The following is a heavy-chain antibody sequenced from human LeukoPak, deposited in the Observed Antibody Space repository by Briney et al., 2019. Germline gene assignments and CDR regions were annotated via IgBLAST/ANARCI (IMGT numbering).Heavy chain of an antibody. J-gene: IGHJ6*02. Sequence: GGSLRLSCAASGFTFSSYWMSWVRQAPGKGLEWVANIKQDGSEKYYVDYVKGRFTISRDNAKNSLYLQMNSLRAEDTAVYYCTRDLGNYDFWSGYSIYYYYYGMDVWGQGTTVTVSS. CDR2: IKQDGSEK. CDR3: TRDLGNYDFWSGYSIYYYYYGMDV. V-gene: IGHV3-7*03. D-gene: IGHD3-3*01. CDR1: GFTFSSYW.